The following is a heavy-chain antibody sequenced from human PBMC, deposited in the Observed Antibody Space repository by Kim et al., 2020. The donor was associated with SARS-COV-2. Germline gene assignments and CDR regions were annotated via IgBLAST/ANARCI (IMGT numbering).Heavy chain of an antibody. D-gene: IGHD3-22*01. CDR1: GFTFSSYG. CDR3: AKDGYYYDSSGYYPDRADYGMDV. J-gene: IGHJ6*02. V-gene: IGHV3-30*18. Sequence: GGSLRLSCAASGFTFSSYGMHWVRQAPGKGLEWVAVISYDGSNKYYADSVKGRFTISRDNSKNTLYLQMNSLRAEDTAVYYCAKDGYYYDSSGYYPDRADYGMDVWGQGTTVTVSS. CDR2: ISYDGSNK.